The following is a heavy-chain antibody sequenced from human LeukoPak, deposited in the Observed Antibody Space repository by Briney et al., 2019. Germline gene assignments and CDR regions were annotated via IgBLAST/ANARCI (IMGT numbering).Heavy chain of an antibody. D-gene: IGHD6-13*01. CDR1: GGSISSFY. CDR3: AREALAAAGTYDY. V-gene: IGHV4-59*01. Sequence: TSETLSLTCTVSGGSISSFYWSWIRQPPGKGLEWIGYISYSGSTNYNPSLKSRVTISVDTSKNQFSLKLSSVTAADTAVYYCAREALAAAGTYDYWGQGTLVTVSS. J-gene: IGHJ4*02. CDR2: ISYSGST.